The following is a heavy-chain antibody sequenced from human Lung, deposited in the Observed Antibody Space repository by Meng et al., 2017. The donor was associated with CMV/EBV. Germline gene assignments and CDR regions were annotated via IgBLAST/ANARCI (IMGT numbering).Heavy chain of an antibody. CDR3: ARDNNRGPDY. CDR2: IHPHRGDT. Sequence: SVXVSCKASGYTFTAHYFHWVRQAPGQGLEWMGWIHPHRGDTNYAQQFQGRVTLTRDTSINTGYMELTRLTPDDTAVYYCARDNNRGPDYWGQGPLVTVSS. CDR1: GYTFTAHY. V-gene: IGHV1-2*02. D-gene: IGHD1/OR15-1a*01. J-gene: IGHJ4*02.